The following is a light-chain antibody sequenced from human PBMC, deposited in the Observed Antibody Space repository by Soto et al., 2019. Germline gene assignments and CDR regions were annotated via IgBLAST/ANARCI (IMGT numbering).Light chain of an antibody. CDR3: QQYNSYSIT. Sequence: ENQMTHPHPTLSGSVRGRVRVPFLASHSISSWLSWYQQTPGKAPKLLFYKASSLEGGVPSWFSGSGSGTEFTLTISILHPDYFASYYCQQYNSYSITLGQGTRLEIK. J-gene: IGKJ5*01. V-gene: IGKV1-5*03. CDR1: HSISSW. CDR2: KAS.